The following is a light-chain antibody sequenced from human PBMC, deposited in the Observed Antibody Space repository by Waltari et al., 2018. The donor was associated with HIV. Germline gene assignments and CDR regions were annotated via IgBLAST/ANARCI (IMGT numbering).Light chain of an antibody. CDR1: QSISDW. J-gene: IGKJ2*01. V-gene: IGKV1-5*03. Sequence: DVQMTQSPSILPASVGDRVTMSCRASQSISDWVAWYQQKPGKAPAVIIFKASTLKSGVPSRFSGSGSGTDFTLTISGLQPCDFATYYCLQYNSYPYIFGQGTKVEVK. CDR3: LQYNSYPYI. CDR2: KAS.